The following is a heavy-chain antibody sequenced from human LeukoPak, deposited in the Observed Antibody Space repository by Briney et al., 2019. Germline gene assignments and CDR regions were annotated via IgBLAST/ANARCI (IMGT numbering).Heavy chain of an antibody. CDR2: ISYDGSNK. Sequence: GGSLRLSCAASGFTFSSYAMHWVRQAPGKGLEWVAVISYDGSNKYYADSVKGRFTISRDNSKNTLYLQMNSLRAEDTAVYYCARDKPVDSSGYYYPYYYYGMDVWGQGTTVTVSS. J-gene: IGHJ6*02. V-gene: IGHV3-30-3*01. CDR1: GFTFSSYA. D-gene: IGHD3-22*01. CDR3: ARDKPVDSSGYYYPYYYYGMDV.